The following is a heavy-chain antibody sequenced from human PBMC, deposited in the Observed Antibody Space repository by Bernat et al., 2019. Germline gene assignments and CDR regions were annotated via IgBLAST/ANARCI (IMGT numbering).Heavy chain of an antibody. D-gene: IGHD5-24*01. CDR2: ISSSSSYI. CDR3: ARDGYNWDAFDI. Sequence: EVQLVESGGGLVKPGGSLRLSCAASGFTFSSYSMNWVRQAPGKGLEWVSSISSSSSYIYYADSVKGRFTISRDNAKNSLYLQMNSLRAEDTAVYYCARDGYNWDAFDIWGQGTMVTVSS. CDR1: GFTFSSYS. J-gene: IGHJ3*02. V-gene: IGHV3-21*01.